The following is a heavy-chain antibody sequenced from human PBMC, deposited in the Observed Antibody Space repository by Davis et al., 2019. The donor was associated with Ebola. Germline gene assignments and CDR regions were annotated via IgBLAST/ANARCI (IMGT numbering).Heavy chain of an antibody. V-gene: IGHV4-34*01. J-gene: IGHJ4*02. CDR2: INHSGST. Sequence: PSETLSLTCAVYGGSFSGYYWSWIRQPPGKGLEWIGEINHSGSTNYNPSPKSRVTISVDTSKNQFSLKLSSVTAADTAVYYCASSQGQSPDLAYWGQGTLVTVSS. CDR3: ASSQGQSPDLAY. CDR1: GGSFSGYY.